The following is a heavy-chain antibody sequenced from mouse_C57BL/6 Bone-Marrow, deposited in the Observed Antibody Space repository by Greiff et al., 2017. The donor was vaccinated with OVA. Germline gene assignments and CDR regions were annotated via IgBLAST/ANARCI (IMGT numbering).Heavy chain of an antibody. V-gene: IGHV5-9-1*02. J-gene: IGHJ3*01. CDR1: GFTFSSYA. D-gene: IGHD2-3*01. Sequence: EVKLVESGEGLVKPGGSLKLSCAASGFTFSSYAMSWVRQTPEKRLEWVAYISSGGDYIYYADTVKGRFTISRDNARNTLYLQMSSLKSEDTAMYYCTRGCDGYFRFAYWGQGTLVTVSA. CDR2: ISSGGDYI. CDR3: TRGCDGYFRFAY.